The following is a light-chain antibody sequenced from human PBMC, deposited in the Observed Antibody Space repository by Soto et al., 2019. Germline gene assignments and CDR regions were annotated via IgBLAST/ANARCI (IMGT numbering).Light chain of an antibody. CDR2: ESS. Sequence: EIVLTQSPATLSLSPGERATLSCRASQSVGDNLAWYQQKPGQAPRLLIYESSNRATGIPARFSGGGFGTDFTLPISSIEPEDFAVDFCQQRGNWPRTSFGQGTRLEI. CDR3: QQRGNWPRTS. J-gene: IGKJ2*01. CDR1: QSVGDN. V-gene: IGKV3-11*01.